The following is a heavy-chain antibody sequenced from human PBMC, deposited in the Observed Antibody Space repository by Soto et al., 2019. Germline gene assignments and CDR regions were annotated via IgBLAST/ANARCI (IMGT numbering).Heavy chain of an antibody. J-gene: IGHJ4*02. D-gene: IGHD3-3*01. V-gene: IGHV4-59*08. Sequence: SEKLSVTCTVSCGSLSSDYWSWIRQPPEKGLEWIGYIYYSGSTNYNPSLKSRVTISVDTSKNQFSLKLSSVTAADTAVYYCARGQYYFWSGYWMNWGQGTLVTVSS. CDR3: ARGQYYFWSGYWMN. CDR1: CGSLSSDY. CDR2: IYYSGST.